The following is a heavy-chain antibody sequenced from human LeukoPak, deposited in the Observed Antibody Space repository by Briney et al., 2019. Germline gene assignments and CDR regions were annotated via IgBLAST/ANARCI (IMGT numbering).Heavy chain of an antibody. CDR3: ARGLYSQYYYDSSGYYPFDY. CDR1: GGTFSSYA. CDR2: IIPIFGTA. D-gene: IGHD3-22*01. J-gene: IGHJ4*02. Sequence: ASVKVSCKASGGTFSSYAISWVRQAPGQGLEWMGGIIPIFGTANYAQKFQGRVTITADESTSTAYMELSSLRSEDTAVYYCARGLYSQYYYDSSGYYPFDYWGQGTLVTVSS. V-gene: IGHV1-69*13.